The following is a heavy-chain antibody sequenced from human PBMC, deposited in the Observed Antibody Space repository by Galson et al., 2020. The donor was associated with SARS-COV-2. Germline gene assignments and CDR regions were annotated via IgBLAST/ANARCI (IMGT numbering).Heavy chain of an antibody. CDR2: ISTSSSYT. CDR3: ARDEGIRGYNYGRLYYGMDV. Sequence: GESLKISCAASGFPFSTYSMNWLRLAPGKGLEWVSSISTSSSYTYYADSVKGRFSISRDNPKNSLYLQMNSLRAEDTAVYYCARDEGIRGYNYGRLYYGMDVWGQGTTVTVSS. J-gene: IGHJ6*02. D-gene: IGHD5-18*01. V-gene: IGHV3-21*01. CDR1: GFPFSTYS.